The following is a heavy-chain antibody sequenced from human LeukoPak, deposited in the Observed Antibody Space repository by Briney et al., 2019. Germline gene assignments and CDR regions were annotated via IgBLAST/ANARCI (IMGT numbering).Heavy chain of an antibody. Sequence: SGESLRLSCAASGFAFSDYYMTWIRQAPGKGLEWISYISNRGGNIFYADFVKGRFTISRDNAKNSLYLQMNSLRAEDTALYYCAKADTLDSSGYYGWGQGTLVTVSS. J-gene: IGHJ4*02. CDR3: AKADTLDSSGYYG. V-gene: IGHV3-11*01. CDR1: GFAFSDYY. D-gene: IGHD3-22*01. CDR2: ISNRGGNI.